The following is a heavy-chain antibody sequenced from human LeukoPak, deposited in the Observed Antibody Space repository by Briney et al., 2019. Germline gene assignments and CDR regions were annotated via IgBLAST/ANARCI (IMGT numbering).Heavy chain of an antibody. CDR3: AIDHYGSGSPRPTDY. Sequence: ASVTVSCKASGYTFTGYYMHWVRQAPGQGLEWMGWINPNSGGTNYAQKFQGRVTMTRDTSISTAYMELSRLRSDDTAVYYCAIDHYGSGSPRPTDYWGQGTLVTVSS. D-gene: IGHD3-10*01. CDR1: GYTFTGYY. CDR2: INPNSGGT. J-gene: IGHJ4*02. V-gene: IGHV1-2*02.